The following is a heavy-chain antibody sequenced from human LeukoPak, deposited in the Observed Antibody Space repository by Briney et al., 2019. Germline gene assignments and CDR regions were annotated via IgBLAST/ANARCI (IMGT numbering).Heavy chain of an antibody. J-gene: IGHJ4*02. V-gene: IGHV3-23*01. CDR3: ARDDCSTTPCYAY. CDR2: ISCSGGST. D-gene: IGHD2-2*01. Sequence: SAISCSGGSTYYAASVKRRFTISRDNSKNTLYLQMNSLRAEDTAVYYCARDDCSTTPCYAYWGQGTLVTVSS.